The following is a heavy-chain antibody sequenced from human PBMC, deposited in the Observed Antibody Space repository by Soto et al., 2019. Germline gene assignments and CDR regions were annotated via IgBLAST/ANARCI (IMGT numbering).Heavy chain of an antibody. CDR1: GYTFTSYY. V-gene: IGHV1-46*01. CDR2: INPSGGST. CDR3: ARGEAGTTTTTPYYYYYYGRDV. J-gene: IGHJ6*02. Sequence: ASVKVSCKASGYTFTSYYMHWVRQAPGQGLEWMGIINPSGGSTSYAQKFQGRVTMTRDTSTSTVYMELSSLRSEDTAVYYCARGEAGTTTTTPYYYYYYGRDVWGQGTTVTVSS. D-gene: IGHD1-1*01.